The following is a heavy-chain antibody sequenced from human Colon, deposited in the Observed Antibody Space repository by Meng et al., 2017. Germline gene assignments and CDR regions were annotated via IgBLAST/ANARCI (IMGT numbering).Heavy chain of an antibody. CDR3: ARGLNEGGLAHNWFDP. CDR2: INHSGST. J-gene: IGHJ5*02. D-gene: IGHD1-1*01. CDR1: GGSLSSDTYY. V-gene: IGHV4-31*03. Sequence: GHLHLPGPGLANSSQNLSLTCTVFGGSLSSDTYYWTWIRQDPGKGLEWIGIINHSGSTYYNPSLKSRVTMSLDTSKQQFSLKLISVTAADTAVYFCARGLNEGGLAHNWFDPWGQGTLVTVSS.